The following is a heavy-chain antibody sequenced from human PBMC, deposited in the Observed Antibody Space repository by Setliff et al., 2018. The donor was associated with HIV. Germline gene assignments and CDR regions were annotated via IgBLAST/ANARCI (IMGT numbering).Heavy chain of an antibody. CDR2: IYYVGWS. J-gene: IGHJ4*02. D-gene: IGHD3-16*01. CDR1: GASLQSYY. CDR3: ARGDPFTDFDS. Sequence: SETLSLTCSVSGASLQSYYWSWIRQPAGKGLQWIGRIYYVGWSKYNPSLKSRVTVSADTSKNQFSLKLTSVTAADTAVYYCARGDPFTDFDSWGQGTLVTVSS. V-gene: IGHV4-4*07.